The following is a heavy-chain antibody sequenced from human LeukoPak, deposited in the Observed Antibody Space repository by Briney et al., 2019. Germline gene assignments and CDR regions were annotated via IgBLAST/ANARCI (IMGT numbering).Heavy chain of an antibody. Sequence: SETLSLTCAVPGGSISSGGYSWSWIRQPPGKGLEWIGYIYHSGSTYYNPSLKSRVTISVDRSKNQFSLKLSSVTSADTAVYYCARVMTTVTSGAMDVWGQGTMVTVSS. CDR2: IYHSGST. J-gene: IGHJ3*01. CDR3: ARVMTTVTSGAMDV. CDR1: GGSISSGGYS. V-gene: IGHV4-30-2*01. D-gene: IGHD4-17*01.